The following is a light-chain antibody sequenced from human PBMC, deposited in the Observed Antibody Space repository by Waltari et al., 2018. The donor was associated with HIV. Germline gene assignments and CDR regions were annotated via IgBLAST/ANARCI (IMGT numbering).Light chain of an antibody. CDR3: AAWDDSLSATV. CDR1: SANFGSTY. CDR2: MSV. J-gene: IGLJ2*01. Sequence: QSVLTQPPSASGTPGQRVTISCSGSSANFGSTYVYCYQQLPGTAPILLIYMSVQRPSGVPDRCSESKSGTSASLAISGLRSEDEAEYYCAAWDDSLSATVFGGGTKLTVL. V-gene: IGLV1-47*01.